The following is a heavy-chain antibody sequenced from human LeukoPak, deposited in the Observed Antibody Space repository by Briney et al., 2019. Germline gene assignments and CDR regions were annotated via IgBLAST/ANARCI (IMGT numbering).Heavy chain of an antibody. CDR1: GFTFDDYA. J-gene: IGHJ6*03. Sequence: GRSLRLSCAASGFTFDDYAMHWVRQAPGRGLEWVSGISWNSGSIGYADSVKGRFTISRDNAKNSLYLQMNSLRAEDTALYYCATMDLYYYYMDVWGKGTTVTVSS. CDR3: ATMDLYYYYMDV. V-gene: IGHV3-9*01. CDR2: ISWNSGSI. D-gene: IGHD3/OR15-3a*01.